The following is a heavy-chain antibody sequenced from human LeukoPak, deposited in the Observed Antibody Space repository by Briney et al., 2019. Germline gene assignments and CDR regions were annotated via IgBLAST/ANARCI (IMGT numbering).Heavy chain of an antibody. Sequence: SQTLSLTCTVSGGSISSGDYYWSWIRQPPGKGLEWIGYIYYSGSTYYNPSLKSRVTISVDTSKNQFSLKLSSVTAADTAVYYCAREGNGDYALTPQYYYGMDVWGQGTTVTVSS. J-gene: IGHJ6*02. CDR3: AREGNGDYALTPQYYYGMDV. D-gene: IGHD4-17*01. CDR2: IYYSGST. V-gene: IGHV4-30-4*01. CDR1: GGSISSGDYY.